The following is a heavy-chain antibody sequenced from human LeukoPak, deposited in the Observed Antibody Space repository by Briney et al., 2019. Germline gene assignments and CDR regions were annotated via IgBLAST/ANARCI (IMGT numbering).Heavy chain of an antibody. J-gene: IGHJ4*02. V-gene: IGHV3-21*04. D-gene: IGHD5-24*01. Sequence: GGSLRLSCAASGFTFSSYSMNWVRQAPGKGLEWVSSISSSSSYIYYADSVKGRFTISRDNAKNSLYLQLNSLRAEDTAVYYCARGCGRVGDGYGGYDYWGQGTLVTVSS. CDR3: ARGCGRVGDGYGGYDY. CDR2: ISSSSSYI. CDR1: GFTFSSYS.